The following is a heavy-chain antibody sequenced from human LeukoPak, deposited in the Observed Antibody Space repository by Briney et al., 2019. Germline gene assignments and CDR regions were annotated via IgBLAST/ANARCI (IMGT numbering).Heavy chain of an antibody. V-gene: IGHV4-31*03. D-gene: IGHD3-16*02. CDR3: ARDYPFDI. J-gene: IGHJ3*02. CDR2: IYYSGST. CDR1: GGSISSSSYY. Sequence: SETLSLTCTVSGGSISSSSYYWSWIRQHPGKGLEWIGYIYYSGSTYYNPSLKSRVTISVDTSKNQFSLKLSSVTAADTAVYYCARDYPFDIWGQGTMVTVSS.